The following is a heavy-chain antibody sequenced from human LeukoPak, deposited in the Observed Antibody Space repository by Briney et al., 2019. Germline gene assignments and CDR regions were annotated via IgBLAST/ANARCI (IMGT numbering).Heavy chain of an antibody. Sequence: GGSLRLSCTASGFTVSSNYMSWVRQAPGKGLEWVSVIYSSGNTYYADSVKGRFTISRDNSKNTLYLQMNSLRAEDTAVYYCARDRYAGTTFYYYYGMDVWGQGTTVTVSS. D-gene: IGHD1-7*01. CDR1: GFTVSSNY. V-gene: IGHV3-53*01. CDR3: ARDRYAGTTFYYYYGMDV. CDR2: IYSSGNT. J-gene: IGHJ6*02.